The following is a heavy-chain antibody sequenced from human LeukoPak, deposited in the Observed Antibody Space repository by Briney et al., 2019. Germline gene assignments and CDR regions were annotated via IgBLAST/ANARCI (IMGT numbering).Heavy chain of an antibody. V-gene: IGHV4-38-2*02. CDR1: GYSISSGYY. Sequence: PSETLSLTCTVSGYSISSGYYWGWIRQPPGKGLEWIGSIYHSGSTYYNPSLKSRVTISVDTSKNQFSLKLSSVTAADTAVYYCARDLKPLYYFDYWGQGTLVTVSP. J-gene: IGHJ4*02. CDR2: IYHSGST. CDR3: ARDLKPLYYFDY.